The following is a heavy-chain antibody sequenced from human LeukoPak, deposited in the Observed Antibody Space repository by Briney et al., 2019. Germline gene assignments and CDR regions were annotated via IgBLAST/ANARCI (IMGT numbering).Heavy chain of an antibody. Sequence: SETLSLTCTVSGRCISSYYWSWIRQPPGKGLEWIGYIYYSGSTNYNPSLKSRVTISVDTSKNQLSLKLSSVTAADTAVYYCARGRDSSSSFAFDIWGQGTMVTVSS. J-gene: IGHJ3*02. CDR1: GRCISSYY. V-gene: IGHV4-59*01. D-gene: IGHD6-6*01. CDR2: IYYSGST. CDR3: ARGRDSSSSFAFDI.